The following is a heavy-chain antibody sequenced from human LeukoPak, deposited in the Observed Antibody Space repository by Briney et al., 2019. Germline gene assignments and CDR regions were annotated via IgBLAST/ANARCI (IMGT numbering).Heavy chain of an antibody. Sequence: GGSLRLSCATSGLSFSGAWMTWVRQPPGKGLEWVGRITSRNDGETTDYAAPAKGRFTISRDDSKNTIYLQMNSLKTEDTAVYYCNTDINTIYDRVHWGQGTLVTVSS. CDR1: GLSFSGAW. D-gene: IGHD5/OR15-5a*01. CDR2: ITSRNDGETT. CDR3: NTDINTIYDRVH. J-gene: IGHJ4*02. V-gene: IGHV3-15*01.